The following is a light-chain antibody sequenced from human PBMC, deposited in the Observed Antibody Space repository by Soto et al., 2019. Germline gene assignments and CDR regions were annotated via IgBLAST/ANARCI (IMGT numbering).Light chain of an antibody. Sequence: EIVLTQSPGTLSLSPGERATLSCRASQSVSSSYLAWYRQKPGQAPRLLIYGASSRATGIPDRFSGSGSGTDFTLTIIRLEPEYFAVYYCQQYGNSPYTFGQGTKLEIK. CDR2: GAS. CDR3: QQYGNSPYT. CDR1: QSVSSSY. V-gene: IGKV3-20*01. J-gene: IGKJ2*01.